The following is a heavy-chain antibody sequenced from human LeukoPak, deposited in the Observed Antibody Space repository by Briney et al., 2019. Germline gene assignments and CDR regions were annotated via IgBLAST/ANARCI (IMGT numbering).Heavy chain of an antibody. CDR3: ATDLRRGFDN. V-gene: IGHV4-4*02. CDR2: IYHSGSP. CDR1: GGSISISNW. J-gene: IGHJ4*02. D-gene: IGHD3-16*01. Sequence: SETLSLTCAVSGGSISISNWWSWVRHPPGKGLEWIGEIYHSGSPNYNPSLKSRVTISVDKSKNQFSLKLISVTAADTALYYCATDLRRGFDNWGQGTLVTVSS.